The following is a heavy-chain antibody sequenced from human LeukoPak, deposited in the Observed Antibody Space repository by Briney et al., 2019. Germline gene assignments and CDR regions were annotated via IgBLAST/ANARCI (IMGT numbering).Heavy chain of an antibody. J-gene: IGHJ3*02. D-gene: IGHD3-22*01. Sequence: SVKVSCKASGGTFSSYAISWVRQAPGQGLEWMGGIIPIFGTANYAQKFQGRVTITTDESTSTAYMELSSLRSEDTAVYYCARGEFDDSSAYGDAFDIWGPGTMVTVSS. V-gene: IGHV1-69*05. CDR2: IIPIFGTA. CDR3: ARGEFDDSSAYGDAFDI. CDR1: GGTFSSYA.